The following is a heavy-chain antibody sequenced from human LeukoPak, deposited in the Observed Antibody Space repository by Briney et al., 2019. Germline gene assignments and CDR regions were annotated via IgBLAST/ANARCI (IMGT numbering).Heavy chain of an antibody. Sequence: PGGSLRLSCAGSGFTFSNYATSWVRQVPGKGLEWLSAITDGGRTTRYADSVKGRFTISRDNSKNILYLQMNGLRAEDTAIYYCAKERSNVYDYDYMDVWGEGNTVTVSS. D-gene: IGHD4-11*01. CDR2: ITDGGRTT. V-gene: IGHV3-23*01. CDR1: GFTFSNYA. CDR3: AKERSNVYDYDYMDV. J-gene: IGHJ6*03.